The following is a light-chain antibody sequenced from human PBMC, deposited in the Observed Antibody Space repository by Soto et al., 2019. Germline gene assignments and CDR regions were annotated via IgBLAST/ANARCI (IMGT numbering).Light chain of an antibody. Sequence: EIVLTQSPGTLSLSPGERATLSCRASQSVSSSYLAWYQQKPGQAPRLIIYGASSRATGIPDRFSGSGSGTDFTLTISRLEPEDFAVYYCQQYGSSPHWTFGQGTKVDIK. V-gene: IGKV3-20*01. CDR3: QQYGSSPHWT. J-gene: IGKJ1*01. CDR1: QSVSSSY. CDR2: GAS.